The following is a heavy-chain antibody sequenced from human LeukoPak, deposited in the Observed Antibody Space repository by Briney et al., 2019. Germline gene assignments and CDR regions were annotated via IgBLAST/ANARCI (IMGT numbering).Heavy chain of an antibody. D-gene: IGHD3-10*01. CDR1: GLSFSGYW. CDR2: INSDGTST. CDR3: ARPPYGSGSAFGI. V-gene: IGHV3-74*01. Sequence: PGGSLRLSCAASGLSFSGYWMHWVRQAPGKGLVWVSRINSDGTSTSYADSVKGRFTISRDNAKNTLYLQMNSLRAEDTALYYCARPPYGSGSAFGIWGQGTMVTVSS. J-gene: IGHJ3*02.